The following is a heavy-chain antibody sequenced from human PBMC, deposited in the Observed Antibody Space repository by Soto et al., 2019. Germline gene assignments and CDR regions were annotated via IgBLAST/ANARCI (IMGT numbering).Heavy chain of an antibody. CDR3: AKSLSAVYYYGMDV. CDR2: ISGSGGST. J-gene: IGHJ6*02. D-gene: IGHD3-16*02. V-gene: IGHV3-23*01. Sequence: WGSLRLSCSASVFTFSSYAMSWCRQAPGKGLEWVSAISGSGGSTYYADSVKGRFTISRDNSKNTLYLQMNSLRAEDTAVYYCAKSLSAVYYYGMDVWGQGTTVTVSS. CDR1: VFTFSSYA.